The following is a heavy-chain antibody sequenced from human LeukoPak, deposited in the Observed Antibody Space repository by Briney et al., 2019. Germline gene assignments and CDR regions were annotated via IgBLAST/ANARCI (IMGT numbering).Heavy chain of an antibody. CDR1: GYTLTELS. V-gene: IGHV1-8*01. D-gene: IGHD7-27*01. J-gene: IGHJ4*02. CDR3: ARVWGSIDY. CDR2: MNPKSGNT. Sequence: ASVKVSCKVSGYTLTELSMHWVRQAPGQGLEWMGWMNPKSGNTGSAQRFQGRVTLTRDTSISTAYMELSSLRSEDTAVYYCARVWGSIDYWGQGTLVTVSS.